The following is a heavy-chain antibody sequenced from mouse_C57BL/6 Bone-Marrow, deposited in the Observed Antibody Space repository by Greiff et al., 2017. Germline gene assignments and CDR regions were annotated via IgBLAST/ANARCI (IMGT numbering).Heavy chain of an antibody. V-gene: IGHV5-6*02. CDR3: ARRGRRGYFDV. D-gene: IGHD1-1*01. CDR1: GFTFSSYG. Sequence: EVKLVEPGGDLVKPGGSLKLSCAASGFTFSSYGMSWVRQTPDKRLEWVATISSGGSYTYYPDSVKGRFTISRDNAKNTLYLQMSSLKSEDTAMDYCARRGRRGYFDVWGTGTTVTVSS. CDR2: ISSGGSYT. J-gene: IGHJ1*03.